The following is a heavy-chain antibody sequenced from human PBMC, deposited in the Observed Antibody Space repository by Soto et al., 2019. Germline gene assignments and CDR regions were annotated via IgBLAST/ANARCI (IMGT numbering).Heavy chain of an antibody. CDR2: IIPIFVKA. J-gene: IGHJ5*02. V-gene: IGHV1-69*06. CDR1: GGTFSRYS. D-gene: IGHD2-21*02. CDR3: ARGHCGNSGFNNCCYR. Sequence: AASVKVSRKDSGGTFSRYSISWVRQAPGQGLEWMGGIIPIFVKANYAQKFQGRVTITADKSTSTAYMELSSLRSEDTAVYYCARGHCGNSGFNNCCYRSG.